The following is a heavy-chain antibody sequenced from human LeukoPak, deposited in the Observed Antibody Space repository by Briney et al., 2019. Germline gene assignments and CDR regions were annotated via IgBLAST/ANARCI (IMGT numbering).Heavy chain of an antibody. CDR3: ARDYGDSNYYSGADV. CDR2: ISAYTRNT. CDR1: GYTFIRYG. Sequence: ASVKVSCKASGYTFIRYGISWVRQAPGQGLEWMGWISAYTRNTNYAQNLRGRVTMTTDISTSTAYMELRSLGSDDTAVYYCARDYGDSNYYSGADVWGQGTTVTVSS. D-gene: IGHD4-17*01. J-gene: IGHJ6*02. V-gene: IGHV1-18*01.